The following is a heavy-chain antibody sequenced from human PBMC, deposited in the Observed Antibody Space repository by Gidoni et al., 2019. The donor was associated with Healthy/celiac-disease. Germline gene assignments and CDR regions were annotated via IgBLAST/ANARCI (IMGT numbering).Heavy chain of an antibody. CDR1: GFTFSSYA. Sequence: EVQLLESGGGLVQPGGSLRLSCAASGFTFSSYAMSWVRQAPGKGLEWVSAISGSGGSTYYADSVKGRFTISRDNSKNTLYLQMNSLRAEDTAVYYCAKDNHGSADYAIASDYWGQGTLVTVSS. D-gene: IGHD4-17*01. CDR2: ISGSGGST. J-gene: IGHJ4*02. CDR3: AKDNHGSADYAIASDY. V-gene: IGHV3-23*01.